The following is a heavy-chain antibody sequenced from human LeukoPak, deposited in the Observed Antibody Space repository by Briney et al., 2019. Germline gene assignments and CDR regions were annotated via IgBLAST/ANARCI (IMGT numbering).Heavy chain of an antibody. CDR3: ARDLVEMATNSVGYFDY. Sequence: SETLSLTCAASGYSISSGYYWGWIRQPPGKGLEWIGSIYHSGSTYYNPSLKSRVTISVDTSKNQFSLKLSSVTAADTAVYYCARDLVEMATNSVGYFDYWGQGTLVTVSS. J-gene: IGHJ4*02. V-gene: IGHV4-38-2*01. CDR1: GYSISSGYY. CDR2: IYHSGST. D-gene: IGHD5-24*01.